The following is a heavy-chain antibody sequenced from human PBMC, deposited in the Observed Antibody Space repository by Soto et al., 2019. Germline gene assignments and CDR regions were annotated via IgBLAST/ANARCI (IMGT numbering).Heavy chain of an antibody. CDR2: ISPYSGNP. CDR1: GYIFVNYG. V-gene: IGHV1-18*01. J-gene: IGHJ6*04. D-gene: IGHD5-12*01. CDR3: ARVDNCVTPTPQDV. Sequence: QVQLVQSGDEVRKPGSSVKVSCKASGYIFVNYGIAWVRQAPGQGLEWMGWISPYSGNPHYASKVQGMLTMTTDTSTSTDYMDLGSLTSDDTGVYYCARVDNCVTPTPQDVWGEGTTVTVSS.